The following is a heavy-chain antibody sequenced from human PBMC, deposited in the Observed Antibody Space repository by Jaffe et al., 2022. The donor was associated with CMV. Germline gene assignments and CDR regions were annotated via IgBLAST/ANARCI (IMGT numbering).Heavy chain of an antibody. J-gene: IGHJ6*02. V-gene: IGHV4-34*01. CDR3: ARGRYCSSTSCSAKGPKGPRTYGMDV. D-gene: IGHD2-2*01. CDR1: GGSFSGYY. CDR2: INHSGST. Sequence: QVQLQQWGAGLLKPSETLSLTCAVYGGSFSGYYWSWIRQPPGKGLEWIGEINHSGSTNYNPSLKSRVTISVDTSKNQFSLKLSSVTAADTAVYYCARGRYCSSTSCSAKGPKGPRTYGMDVWGQGTTVTVSS.